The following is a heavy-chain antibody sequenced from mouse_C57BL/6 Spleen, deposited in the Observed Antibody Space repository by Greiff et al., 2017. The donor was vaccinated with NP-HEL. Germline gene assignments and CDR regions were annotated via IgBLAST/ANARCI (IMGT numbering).Heavy chain of an antibody. D-gene: IGHD1-1*01. CDR3: ARPYGSSSYYFDY. J-gene: IGHJ2*01. CDR1: GYTFTSYW. Sequence: QVQLQQPGAELVRPGSSVKLSCKASGYTFTSYWMHWVKQRPIQGLEWIGNIDPSDSETHYNQKFKDKATLTVDKSSSTAYMQLSSLTSEDSAAYYCARPYGSSSYYFDYWGQGTTLTVSS. V-gene: IGHV1-52*01. CDR2: IDPSDSET.